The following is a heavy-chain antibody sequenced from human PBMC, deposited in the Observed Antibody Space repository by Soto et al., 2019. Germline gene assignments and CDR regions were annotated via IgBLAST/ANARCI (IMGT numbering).Heavy chain of an antibody. V-gene: IGHV3-30-3*01. CDR2: ISYDGSNK. CDR1: GFTFSSYA. J-gene: IGHJ4*02. CDR3: ARAYECDYFDY. D-gene: IGHD3-16*01. Sequence: QVQLVESGGGVVQPGRSLRLSCAASGFTFSSYAMHWVRQAPGKGLEWVAVISYDGSNKYYADSVKGRFTISRDNSKNTLDLQMNSLRAEDTAVYYCARAYECDYFDYCGQGNLVTVSS.